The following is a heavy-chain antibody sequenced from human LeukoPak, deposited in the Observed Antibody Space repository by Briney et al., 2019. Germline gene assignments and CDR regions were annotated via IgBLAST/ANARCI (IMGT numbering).Heavy chain of an antibody. D-gene: IGHD3-22*01. V-gene: IGHV4-39*01. CDR3: ARGYYDSSGYYYGYFQH. CDR1: GGSISSSSYY. CDR2: IYYSGST. Sequence: SETLSLTCTVSGGSISSSSYYWGWIRQPPGKGLEWIGSIYYSGSTYYNPSLKSRVTISVDTSKNQFSLKLSSVTAADTAVYYCARGYYDSSGYYYGYFQHWGQGTLVTVSS. J-gene: IGHJ1*01.